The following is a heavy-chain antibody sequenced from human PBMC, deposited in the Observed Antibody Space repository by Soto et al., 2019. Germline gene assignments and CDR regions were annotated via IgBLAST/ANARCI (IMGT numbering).Heavy chain of an antibody. CDR2: IYYSGST. D-gene: IGHD3-22*01. Sequence: SETLSLTCTVSGGSISSYYWSWIRQPPGKGLEWIGYIYYSGSTNYNPSLKSRVTISVDTSNNQFSLRLTSLTAADTAVYFCARDHHSYYDTSGYYPYFDFWGQGTLVTVSS. J-gene: IGHJ4*02. CDR1: GGSISSYY. CDR3: ARDHHSYYDTSGYYPYFDF. V-gene: IGHV4-59*01.